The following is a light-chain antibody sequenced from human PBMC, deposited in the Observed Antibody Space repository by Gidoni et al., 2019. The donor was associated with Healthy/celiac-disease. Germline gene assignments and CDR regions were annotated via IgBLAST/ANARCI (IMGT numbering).Light chain of an antibody. V-gene: IGKV3-11*01. CDR3: QQRGT. CDR1: QSVSSY. Sequence: EIALTQSPATLSLSPGERATLSCRASQSVSSYLAWYQQKPGQAPRLLIYDASNRATGIPARFSGSGSGTDFTLTISSLEPEDFAVYYCQQRGTFGQGTKVEIK. J-gene: IGKJ1*01. CDR2: DAS.